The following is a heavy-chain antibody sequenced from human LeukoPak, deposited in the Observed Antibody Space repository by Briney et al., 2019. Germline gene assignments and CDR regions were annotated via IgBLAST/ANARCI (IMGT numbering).Heavy chain of an antibody. D-gene: IGHD6-6*01. Sequence: ASLKVSCKASGYIFTGYYLHCVRQAPGQGLEWMGWINPNSGGTNHAQKFQGRVTLTGDTSINTVYMELTRLNSDDTAVYYCARALSSLRLYYFDSWGQGTLVTVSS. CDR2: INPNSGGT. J-gene: IGHJ4*02. V-gene: IGHV1-2*02. CDR1: GYIFTGYY. CDR3: ARALSSLRLYYFDS.